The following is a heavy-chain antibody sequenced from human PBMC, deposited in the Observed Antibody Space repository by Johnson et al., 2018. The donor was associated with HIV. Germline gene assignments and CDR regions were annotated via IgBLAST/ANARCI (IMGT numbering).Heavy chain of an antibody. CDR3: ARDTGGEYYNFWSGYARGRDAFDI. J-gene: IGHJ3*02. Sequence: EVQLVESGGGLVKPGGSLRLSCAASGFTFSDYYMSWIRQAPGKGLEWVSAIGTAGDTYYPGSVKGRFTISRDNAKNSLYLQMNSRRAEDTAVYYCARDTGGEYYNFWSGYARGRDAFDIWGQGTMVTVSS. V-gene: IGHV3-69-1*01. D-gene: IGHD3-3*01. CDR1: GFTFSDYY. CDR2: IGTAGDT.